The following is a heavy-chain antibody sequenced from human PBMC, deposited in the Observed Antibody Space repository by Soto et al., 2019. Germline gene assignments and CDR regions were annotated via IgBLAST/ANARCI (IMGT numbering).Heavy chain of an antibody. CDR2: ISGNSDTT. D-gene: IGHD6-25*01. V-gene: IGHV3-23*01. CDR1: GFTCSTYA. CDR3: TGGPSTDILSGFDH. J-gene: IGHJ4*02. Sequence: LRLSCAASGFTCSTYAMSWVRQPPGKGLECVSSISGNSDTTAYTDSVKGRFTISRDNSKNTLYLQMNSLRAEDTAVYYCTGGPSTDILSGFDHWGQGTQVTVSS.